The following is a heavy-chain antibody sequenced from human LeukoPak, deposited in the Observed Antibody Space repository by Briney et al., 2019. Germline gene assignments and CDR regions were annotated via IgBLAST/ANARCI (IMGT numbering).Heavy chain of an antibody. CDR1: GFTFSSSW. J-gene: IGHJ6*04. Sequence: GGSLRLSCAASGFTFSSSWMPWVRQAPGKGLVWVSRITRDGSSTTYADSVKGRFTTSRDNAKNTLYLQMDRLRDDDTAVYYCARDPGYESWSPFWGGMGVWGNGTTVIVSS. V-gene: IGHV3-74*01. D-gene: IGHD3-16*01. CDR2: ITRDGSST. CDR3: ARDPGYESWSPFWGGMGV.